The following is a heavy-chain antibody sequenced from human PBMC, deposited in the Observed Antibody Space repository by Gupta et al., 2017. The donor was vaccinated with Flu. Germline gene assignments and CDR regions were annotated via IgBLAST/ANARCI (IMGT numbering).Heavy chain of an antibody. CDR1: GLTLRYLG. CDR3: AKDWRWNNNNYCMNV. CDR2: ISHDGSNY. J-gene: IGHJ6*02. Sequence: QERVVESGGGVVQPGRSLRLSCAASGLTLRYLGWHWGREAIGKGMGWVGVISHDGSNYYHTDSVKGRFTISRDNAKNTLYLQMSSLRTEDTAVYYCAKDWRWNNNNYCMNVWGQGTTVTVSS. D-gene: IGHD1-1*01. V-gene: IGHV3-30*18.